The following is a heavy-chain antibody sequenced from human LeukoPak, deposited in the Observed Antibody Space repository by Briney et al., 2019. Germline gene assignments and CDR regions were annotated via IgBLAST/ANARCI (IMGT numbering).Heavy chain of an antibody. CDR1: GGSFSGYY. CDR2: INHSGSS. CDR3: ARDYSYGYADY. D-gene: IGHD5-18*01. J-gene: IGHJ4*02. V-gene: IGHV4-34*01. Sequence: SETLSLTCAVYGGSFSGYYWSWIRQPPGKGLEWIGEINHSGSSNYNPSLKSRVTISVDTSKNQFSLKLSSVTAADTAVYYCARDYSYGYADYWGQGTLVTVSS.